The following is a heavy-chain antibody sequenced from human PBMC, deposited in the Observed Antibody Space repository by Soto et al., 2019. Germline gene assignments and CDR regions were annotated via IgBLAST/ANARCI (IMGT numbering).Heavy chain of an antibody. CDR1: GYTFTGYY. J-gene: IGHJ6*02. D-gene: IGHD6-13*01. Sequence: VKVSCKASGYTFTGYYMHWVRQAPGQGLEWMGWINPNSGGTNYAQKFQGWVTMTRDTSISTAYMELGRLRSDDTAVYYCARDLGSSSWPYYYGMDVWGQGTTVTVSS. CDR2: INPNSGGT. V-gene: IGHV1-2*04. CDR3: ARDLGSSSWPYYYGMDV.